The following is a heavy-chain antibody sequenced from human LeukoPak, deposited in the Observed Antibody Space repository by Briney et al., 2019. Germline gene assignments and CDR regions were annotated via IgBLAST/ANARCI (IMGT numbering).Heavy chain of an antibody. Sequence: GGSLRLSCAASGFTFSSYAMHWVRQAPGKGLEWVAVISYDGSNKYYADSVKGRFTISRDNSKNTLYLQMNSLRAEDTAVYYCARESSGEYLAAALGGWGQGTLVTVSS. J-gene: IGHJ4*02. CDR2: ISYDGSNK. CDR3: ARESSGEYLAAALGG. CDR1: GFTFSSYA. V-gene: IGHV3-30-3*01. D-gene: IGHD6-13*01.